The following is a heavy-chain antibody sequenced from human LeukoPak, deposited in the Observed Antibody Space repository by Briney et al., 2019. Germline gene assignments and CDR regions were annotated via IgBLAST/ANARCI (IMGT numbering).Heavy chain of an antibody. Sequence: SETLSLTCAVSGGSISSSNWWSWVHQPPGKELEWIGEIHHSGSTNYNPSLKSRVTISVDKSKNQFSLKHSSVTAADTAVYYCARLDVVRGVIGWFDPWGQGTLVTVSS. CDR2: IHHSGST. V-gene: IGHV4-4*02. CDR1: GGSISSSNW. D-gene: IGHD3-10*01. J-gene: IGHJ5*02. CDR3: ARLDVVRGVIGWFDP.